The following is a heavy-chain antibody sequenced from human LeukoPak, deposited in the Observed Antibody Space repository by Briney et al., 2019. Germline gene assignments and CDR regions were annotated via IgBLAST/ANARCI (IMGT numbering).Heavy chain of an antibody. Sequence: GGSLRLSCAASGFTFSSYAMSWVRQAPGRGLEWVSTISGSGASTYYADSVKGRFTISRDSSKNTLYLQMNSLKAEDTAVYYCAKAISGWAKFDYWGQGTLVTVSS. CDR3: AKAISGWAKFDY. V-gene: IGHV3-23*01. CDR2: ISGSGAST. D-gene: IGHD6-19*01. CDR1: GFTFSSYA. J-gene: IGHJ4*02.